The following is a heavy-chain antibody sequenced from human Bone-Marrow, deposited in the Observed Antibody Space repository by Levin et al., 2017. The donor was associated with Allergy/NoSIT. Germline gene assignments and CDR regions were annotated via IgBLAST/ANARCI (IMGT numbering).Heavy chain of an antibody. D-gene: IGHD2-15*01. V-gene: IGHV3-23*01. CDR2: ITGGGDST. Sequence: PGGSLRLSCAASGFTFSSFAMTWVRRAPGQGLQYVSTITGGGDSTYYAESVTGRFTISRDNSKNTMYLQMNSLRAQDTAVYYFAKGISLGGGDGFDIWDQGTMVTVSS. CDR1: GFTFSSFA. CDR3: AKGISLGGGDGFDI. J-gene: IGHJ3*02.